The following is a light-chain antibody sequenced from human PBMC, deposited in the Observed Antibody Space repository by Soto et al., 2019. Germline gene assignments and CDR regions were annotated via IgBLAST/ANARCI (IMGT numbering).Light chain of an antibody. Sequence: EIVLTQSPATLSLSPGERSTLSCRASQSVSSYLAWYQQKPGQAPRLLIYDASNRATGIPARFSGSGSGTDFTLTISSLEPEDCAVYYCQQLSNWLLTFGGGTKVEIK. CDR1: QSVSSY. V-gene: IGKV3-11*01. J-gene: IGKJ4*01. CDR2: DAS. CDR3: QQLSNWLLT.